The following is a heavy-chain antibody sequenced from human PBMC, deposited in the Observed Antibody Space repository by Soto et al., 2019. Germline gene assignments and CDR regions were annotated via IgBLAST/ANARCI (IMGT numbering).Heavy chain of an antibody. CDR3: ARDRGPSSGYYPYWFDP. D-gene: IGHD3-22*01. J-gene: IGHJ5*02. V-gene: IGHV1-69*12. CDR2: IIPIFGTA. CDR1: VGTFSSYA. Sequence: QVQLVQSGAEVKKPGSSVKVSCKASVGTFSSYAITWVRQAPGQGLEWMGGIIPIFGTANYAQTFQGRVTIAADESTSTAYMELSSLRSEDTAVYYCARDRGPSSGYYPYWFDPWGQGTLVTVSS.